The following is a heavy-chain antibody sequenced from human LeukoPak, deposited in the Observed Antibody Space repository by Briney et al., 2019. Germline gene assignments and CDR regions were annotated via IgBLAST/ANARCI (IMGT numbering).Heavy chain of an antibody. CDR1: GGSISTYY. CDR3: ARRHYSSGLDY. D-gene: IGHD6-19*01. CDR2: VYTSGST. Sequence: SETLSLTCTVSGGSISTYYWSWVRQPAGEGLGWIGHVYTSGSTYNPSLKSRVTMSVDTSKNQFSLKLNSVTAADTAVYYCARRHYSSGLDYWGQGILVTLSS. J-gene: IGHJ4*02. V-gene: IGHV4-4*07.